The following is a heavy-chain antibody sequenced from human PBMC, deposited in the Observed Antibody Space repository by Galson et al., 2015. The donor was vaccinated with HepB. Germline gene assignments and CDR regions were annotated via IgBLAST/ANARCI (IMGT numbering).Heavy chain of an antibody. CDR3: ARDREYYDFWSGYYLYY. D-gene: IGHD3-3*01. CDR2: IWYDGSNK. CDR1: GFTFSSYG. Sequence: LRLSCAASGFTFSSYGMHWVRQAPGKGLEWVAVIWYDGSNKYYADSVKGRFTISGDNSKNTLYLQMNSLRAEDTAVYYCARDREYYDFWSGYYLYYWGQGTLVTVSS. J-gene: IGHJ4*02. V-gene: IGHV3-33*01.